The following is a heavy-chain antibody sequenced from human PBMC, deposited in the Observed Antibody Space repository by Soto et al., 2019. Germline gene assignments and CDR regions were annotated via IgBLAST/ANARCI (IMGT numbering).Heavy chain of an antibody. V-gene: IGHV3-21*01. J-gene: IGHJ6*02. CDR2: ISGGSAYI. Sequence: GGSLRPSCVGPGFFFSSYYMNWVRQAPGKGLEWVSSISGGSAYIYYADSVKGRFTISRDNAKNSLYLEMNSLRVEDTAVYYCVRVWRLVGRYGMDVWGQGTTVTVSS. CDR3: VRVWRLVGRYGMDV. CDR1: GFFFSSYY. D-gene: IGHD6-25*01.